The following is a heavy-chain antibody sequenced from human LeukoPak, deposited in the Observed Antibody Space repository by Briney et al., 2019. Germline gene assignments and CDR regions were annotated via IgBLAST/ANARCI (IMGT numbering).Heavy chain of an antibody. CDR3: ARDVVAAPGTWDY. D-gene: IGHD6-13*01. Sequence: SETLSLTCTVSGASISSGSYYWTWIRQPAGKGLEWIGRMHSSGRTSYSPSLKSRVTISVDTSKNQFSLKLSSVTAADTAVYYCARDVVAAPGTWDYWGQGTLVTVSS. V-gene: IGHV4-61*02. CDR2: MHSSGRT. J-gene: IGHJ4*02. CDR1: GASISSGSYY.